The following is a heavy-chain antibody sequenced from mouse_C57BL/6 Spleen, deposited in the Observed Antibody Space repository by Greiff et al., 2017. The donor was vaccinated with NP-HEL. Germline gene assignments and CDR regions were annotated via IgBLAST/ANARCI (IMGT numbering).Heavy chain of an antibody. V-gene: IGHV5-6*02. CDR2: ISSGGSYT. J-gene: IGHJ4*01. D-gene: IGHD2-10*02. CDR1: GFTFSSYG. CDR3: ARQKGYGNYDYYAMDY. Sequence: DVKLVESGGDLVKPGGSLKLSCAASGFTFSSYGMSWVRQTPDKRLEWVATISSGGSYTYYPDSVKGRFTISRDNAKNTLYLQMSSLKSEDTAMYYCARQKGYGNYDYYAMDYWGQGTSVTVSS.